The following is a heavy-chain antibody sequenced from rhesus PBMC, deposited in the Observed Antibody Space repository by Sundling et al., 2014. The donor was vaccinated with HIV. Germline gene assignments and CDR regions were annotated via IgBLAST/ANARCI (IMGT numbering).Heavy chain of an antibody. D-gene: IGHD2-15*01. CDR2: IDPHNGNT. CDR1: GYTFTDHY. Sequence: QVHLVQSGAELKKPGSSVKVSCKASGYTFTDHYIHWVRQAPRQGPEWMAWIDPHNGNTRYTQPFQGRVTVTRDTSTSTVYMELNSLRSDDTAVYYCARGIGAPTYFDFWGQGVLVTVSS. CDR3: ARGIGAPTYFDF. V-gene: IGHV1S2*01. J-gene: IGHJ4*01.